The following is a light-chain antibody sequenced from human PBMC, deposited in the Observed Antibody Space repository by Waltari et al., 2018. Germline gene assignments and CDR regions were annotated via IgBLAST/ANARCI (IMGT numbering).Light chain of an antibody. J-gene: IGKJ1*01. CDR1: QGINKE. Sequence: DIQMTQSPSSLSASVGDRVTVTCRASQGINKELGWYQQKPGKAPTLLIYAASSLQTGVSSRFSGSGSGTDFTLTISSLQPEDVATYYCQQDYTTAWTFGQGTKVEIK. CDR2: AAS. CDR3: QQDYTTAWT. V-gene: IGKV1-27*01.